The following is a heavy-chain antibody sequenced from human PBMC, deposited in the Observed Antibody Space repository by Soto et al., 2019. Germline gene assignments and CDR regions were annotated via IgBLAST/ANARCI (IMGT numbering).Heavy chain of an antibody. CDR3: AKDATPVTNYVRWFDP. V-gene: IGHV3-23*01. CDR2: ISGSGGST. CDR1: GFTFSSYA. D-gene: IGHD4-17*01. Sequence: LRLSCAASGFTFSSYAMSWVRQATGKGLEWVSAISGSGGSTYYADSVKGRFTISRDNSKNTLYLQMNSLRAEDTAVYYCAKDATPVTNYVRWFDPWGQGTLVTVSS. J-gene: IGHJ5*02.